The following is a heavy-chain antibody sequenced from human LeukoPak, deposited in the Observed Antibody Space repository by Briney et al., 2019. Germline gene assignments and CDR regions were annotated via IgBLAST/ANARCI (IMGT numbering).Heavy chain of an antibody. CDR3: AKDGVVAALGDNWFDP. Sequence: GGSLRLSCAASGFTFSSYSMNWVRQAPGKGLEWVSLISWNGASTYYADSVKGRFTISRDNSKNSLYLQMNSLRAEDTAFYYCAKDGVVAALGDNWFDPWGQGTLVTVSS. D-gene: IGHD2-15*01. CDR1: GFTFSSYS. V-gene: IGHV3-43D*03. CDR2: ISWNGAST. J-gene: IGHJ5*02.